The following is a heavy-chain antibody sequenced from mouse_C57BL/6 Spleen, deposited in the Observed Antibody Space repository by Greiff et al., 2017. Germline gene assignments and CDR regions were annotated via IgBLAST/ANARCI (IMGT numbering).Heavy chain of an antibody. Sequence: QVQLQQPGAELVKPGASVKLSCKASGYTFTSYWMHWVKQRPGQGLEWIGMIHPNSGSTNYNEKFKSKATLTVDKSSSTAYMQLSSLTSEDSAVYYGARGRDSSGYPYLDYWGQGTTLTVAS. J-gene: IGHJ2*01. D-gene: IGHD3-2*02. CDR3: ARGRDSSGYPYLDY. CDR1: GYTFTSYW. CDR2: IHPNSGST. V-gene: IGHV1-64*01.